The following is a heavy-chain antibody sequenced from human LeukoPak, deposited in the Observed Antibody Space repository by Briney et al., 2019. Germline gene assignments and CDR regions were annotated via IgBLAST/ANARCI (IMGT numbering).Heavy chain of an antibody. D-gene: IGHD3-3*01. CDR3: AKDAASITIFGVGNFDY. V-gene: IGHV3-23*01. J-gene: IGHJ4*02. CDR2: ISGSGGST. CDR1: GFTFSIYA. Sequence: GGSLRLSCAASGFTFSIYAMSWVRQAPGKGLEGVSAISGSGGSTYYADSVKGRFTISRDNSKNTLYLQMNSLRAEDTAVYYCAKDAASITIFGVGNFDYWGQGTLVTVSS.